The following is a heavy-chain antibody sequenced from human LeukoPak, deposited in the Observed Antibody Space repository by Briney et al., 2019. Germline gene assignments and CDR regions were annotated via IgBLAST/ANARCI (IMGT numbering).Heavy chain of an antibody. CDR2: ITHSGST. Sequence: LRLSCAASGFTFSSYEMNWVRQPPGKGLEWIGEITHSGSTNYNPSLKCRVTISVDTSKNQFSLKLSSVTAADTAVYYCASDTGYWGQGTLVTVSS. D-gene: IGHD3-9*01. CDR3: ASDTGY. CDR1: GFTFSSYE. J-gene: IGHJ4*02. V-gene: IGHV4-34*01.